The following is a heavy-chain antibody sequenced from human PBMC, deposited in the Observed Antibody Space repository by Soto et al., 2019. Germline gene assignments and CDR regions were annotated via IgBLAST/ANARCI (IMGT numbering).Heavy chain of an antibody. D-gene: IGHD2-2*01. CDR2: ISNSGTT. Sequence: QVRLQESGPGLVKPAETLSLTCSVSGGSISSYYWTWIRQPPGKGLEYIGYISNSGTTNYNPSLKSPVTMSVDTPKKQFSLRLTSVTAADTAVYYCARLMTMPDYLDYWGQGTLVTVSS. CDR3: ARLMTMPDYLDY. J-gene: IGHJ4*02. V-gene: IGHV4-59*08. CDR1: GGSISSYY.